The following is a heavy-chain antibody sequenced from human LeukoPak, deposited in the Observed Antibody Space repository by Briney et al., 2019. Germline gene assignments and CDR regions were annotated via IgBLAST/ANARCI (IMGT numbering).Heavy chain of an antibody. J-gene: IGHJ6*02. Sequence: GGSLRLSCAASGFTFNTYAMSWVRQAPGKGLEWVSTISDSGGSTYYADSVKGRFTISRDNSKNTLYLQMNSLRAEDTAVYYCASNYYDSSGYYWAPYYYYGMDVWGQGTTVTVSS. V-gene: IGHV3-23*01. CDR3: ASNYYDSSGYYWAPYYYYGMDV. CDR2: ISDSGGST. D-gene: IGHD3-22*01. CDR1: GFTFNTYA.